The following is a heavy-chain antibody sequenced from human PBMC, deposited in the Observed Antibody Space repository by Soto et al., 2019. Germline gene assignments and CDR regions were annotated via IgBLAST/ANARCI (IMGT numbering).Heavy chain of an antibody. J-gene: IGHJ1*01. CDR1: GGTFSSYA. CDR2: IIPIFGTA. V-gene: IGHV1-69*13. CDR3: ARAPFGSGYQMQGTLLAPFQH. Sequence: SVKVSCKASGGTFSSYAISWVRQAPGQGLEWMGGIIPIFGTANYAQKFQGRVTITADESTSTAYMELSSLRSEDTAVYYCARAPFGSGYQMQGTLLAPFQHWGQGTLVTV. D-gene: IGHD3-22*01.